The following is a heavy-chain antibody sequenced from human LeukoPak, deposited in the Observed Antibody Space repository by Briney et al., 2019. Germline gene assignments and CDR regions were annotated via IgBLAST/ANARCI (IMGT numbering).Heavy chain of an antibody. CDR1: GGSISSYY. V-gene: IGHV4-59*13. CDR3: ARGPRENSSGWYAGGYYYGMDV. D-gene: IGHD6-19*01. CDR2: IYYSEST. Sequence: SETLSLTCTVSGGSISSYYWSWIRQPPGKGLEWIGYIYYSESTNYNPSLKSRVTISVDTSKNQFSLKLSSVTAADTAVYHCARGPRENSSGWYAGGYYYGMDVWGQGTTVTVSS. J-gene: IGHJ6*02.